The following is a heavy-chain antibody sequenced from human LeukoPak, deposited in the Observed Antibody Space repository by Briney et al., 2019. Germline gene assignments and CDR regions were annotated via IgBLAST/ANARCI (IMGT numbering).Heavy chain of an antibody. CDR3: ARARIVVVTAILGY. CDR1: GYTFTGYY. V-gene: IGHV1-2*02. CDR2: INPNSGGT. Sequence: GASVKVSCKASGYTFTGYYMHWVRQAPGQGLERMGWINPNSGGTNYAQKFQGRVTMTRDTSISTAYMELSRLRSDDTAVYYCARARIVVVTAILGYWGQGTLVTVSS. D-gene: IGHD2-21*02. J-gene: IGHJ4*02.